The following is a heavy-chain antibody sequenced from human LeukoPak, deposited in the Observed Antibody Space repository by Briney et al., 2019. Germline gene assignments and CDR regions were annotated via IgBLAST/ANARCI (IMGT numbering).Heavy chain of an antibody. J-gene: IGHJ6*03. CDR1: GGTFSSYA. CDR3: ARARTTGVGATKYYYYYMDV. CDR2: IIPIFGTA. Sequence: ASVKVSCKASGGTFSSYAISWVRQAPGQGLEWMGGIIPIFGTANYAQKFQGRVTITADESTSTAYMELSSLRSEDTAVYYCARARTTGVGATKYYYYYMDVWGKGTTVTVSS. D-gene: IGHD1-26*01. V-gene: IGHV1-69*13.